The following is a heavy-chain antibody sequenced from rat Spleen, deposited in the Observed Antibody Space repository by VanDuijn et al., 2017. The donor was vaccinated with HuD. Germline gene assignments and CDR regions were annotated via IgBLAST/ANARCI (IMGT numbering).Heavy chain of an antibody. CDR3: ARNKANWVDY. CDR1: GFTFSNYD. V-gene: IGHV5S23*01. J-gene: IGHJ2*01. CDR2: FSPSGGST. Sequence: EVQLVESGGGLVQPGRSLKLSCAASGFTFSNYDMAWVRQAPTKGLEWVASFSPSGGSTYYRDSVKGRFTISRDNAKSTLYLQMDSLRSEDTATYYCARNKANWVDYGGQGVMVTVSS. D-gene: IGHD5-1*01.